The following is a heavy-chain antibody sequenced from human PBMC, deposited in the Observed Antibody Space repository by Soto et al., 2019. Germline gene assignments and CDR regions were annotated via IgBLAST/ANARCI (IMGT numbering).Heavy chain of an antibody. CDR3: AAALCSGGNCYLFFDY. Sequence: SVKVSCKASGFTFTSSAVQWVRQARGQRLEWIGWIVVGSGNTNYAQKFQERVTITRDMSTSTAYMELSSLRSEDTAVYYCAAALCSGGNCYLFFDYWGQGTLVTVS. CDR1: GFTFTSSA. CDR2: IVVGSGNT. J-gene: IGHJ4*02. V-gene: IGHV1-58*01. D-gene: IGHD2-15*01.